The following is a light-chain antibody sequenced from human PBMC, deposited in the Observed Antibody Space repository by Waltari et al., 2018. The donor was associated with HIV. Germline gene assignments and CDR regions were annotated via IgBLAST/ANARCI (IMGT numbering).Light chain of an antibody. CDR3: SSYTSSSTFYV. V-gene: IGLV2-14*03. CDR1: SSDVGGYNY. CDR2: DVS. Sequence: QSALTQPASVSGSPGQTITISCTGTSSDVGGYNYVSWYQQHPGKAPKLMIYDVSNRPSGVSNRFSGSKSGNTASLTISGLQAEDEADYDCSSYTSSSTFYVFGTGTKVTVL. J-gene: IGLJ1*01.